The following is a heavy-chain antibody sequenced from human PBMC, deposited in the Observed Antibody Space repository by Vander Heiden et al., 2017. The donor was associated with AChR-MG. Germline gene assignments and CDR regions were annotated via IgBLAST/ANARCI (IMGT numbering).Heavy chain of an antibody. Sequence: QVQLSPSGPGLVKPSGTLSLACSVSADFSSDYHWSWIRQSPGKGLEWIGYVDDTGNTYYNPSLHSRVTISLDSPKSQFSLRLISMTAADTAVYYCAREGPYFYGFDVWGQGTTVTVSS. CDR1: ADFSSDYH. CDR2: VDDTGNT. D-gene: IGHD2-21*01. CDR3: AREGPYFYGFDV. J-gene: IGHJ6*02. V-gene: IGHV4-59*01.